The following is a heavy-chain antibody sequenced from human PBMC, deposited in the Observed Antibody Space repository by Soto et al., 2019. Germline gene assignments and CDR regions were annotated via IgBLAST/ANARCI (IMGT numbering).Heavy chain of an antibody. Sequence: PSETLSLTCAVSGGSISSSNWWSWVRQPPGKGLEWIGEIYHSGSTNYNLSLKSRVTISVDTSKNQFSLKLTSVTAADTAVYYCARVSGIYYYGMDVWGQGTTVTVSS. CDR1: GGSISSSNW. D-gene: IGHD3-10*01. CDR2: IYHSGST. J-gene: IGHJ6*02. CDR3: ARVSGIYYYGMDV. V-gene: IGHV4-4*02.